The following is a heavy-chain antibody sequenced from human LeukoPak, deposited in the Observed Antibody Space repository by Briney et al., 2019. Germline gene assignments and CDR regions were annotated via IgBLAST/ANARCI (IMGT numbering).Heavy chain of an antibody. D-gene: IGHD4-11*01. CDR2: VDPEDGET. V-gene: IGHV1-69-2*01. CDR1: GYTFTDYY. Sequence: VASVKVSCKVSGYTFTDYYMHWVPQAAGKGLEWMGLVDPEDGETIYDEKFQSRVTITADTTTDTAYMALSSLRSEDTAVYYCATDNINYAGAFDIWGQGTMVTVSS. J-gene: IGHJ3*02. CDR3: ATDNINYAGAFDI.